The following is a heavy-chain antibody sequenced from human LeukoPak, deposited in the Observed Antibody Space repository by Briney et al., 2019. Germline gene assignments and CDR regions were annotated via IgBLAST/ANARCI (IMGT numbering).Heavy chain of an antibody. CDR3: ARGAEDSYSGSYGDY. J-gene: IGHJ4*02. D-gene: IGHD1-26*01. V-gene: IGHV3-7*01. Sequence: PGGSLRLSCAASGFTFSSYWMSWVRQAPGKGLEWVANIKQDGSEKYYVDSVKGRFTISRDNAKKSLYLQMNSLRAEDTAVYYCARGAEDSYSGSYGDYWGQGTLVTVSS. CDR2: IKQDGSEK. CDR1: GFTFSSYW.